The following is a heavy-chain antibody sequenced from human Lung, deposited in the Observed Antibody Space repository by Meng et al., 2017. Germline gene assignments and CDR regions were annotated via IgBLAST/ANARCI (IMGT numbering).Heavy chain of an antibody. CDR2: INHSGST. V-gene: IGHV4-34*01. CDR3: ARGPTTMAHDFDY. Sequence: QVHLKHGGAGLLKPSGTLSLTCVVSGGSFSDYYWSWIRQPPGKGLEWIGEINHSGSTNYNTSLESRATISVDTSQNNLSLKLSSVTAADSAVYYCARGPTTMAHDFDYWGQGTLVTVSS. CDR1: GGSFSDYY. D-gene: IGHD4-11*01. J-gene: IGHJ4*02.